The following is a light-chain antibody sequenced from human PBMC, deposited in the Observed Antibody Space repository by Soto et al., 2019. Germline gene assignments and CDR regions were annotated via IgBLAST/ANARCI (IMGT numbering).Light chain of an antibody. CDR3: QQRSNWPIT. J-gene: IGKJ5*01. CDR2: DAS. V-gene: IGKV3-11*01. Sequence: EIVLTQSPATLSLSPGERATLSCRASQSVSSYLAWYQQKPAQAPRLFIYDASNRATGIPARFSGSGSGTDFTLTISSLEPEDFAVYYCQQRSNWPITFGQGTRLEIK. CDR1: QSVSSY.